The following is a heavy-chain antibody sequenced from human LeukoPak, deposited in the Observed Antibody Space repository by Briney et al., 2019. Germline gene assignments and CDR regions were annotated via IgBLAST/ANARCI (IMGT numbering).Heavy chain of an antibody. CDR1: GFTFTAYN. CDR3: ARXXXXXENYGYYYFSYMDV. CDR2: ISSTGTYL. Sequence: GGSLRLSCAASGFTFTAYNMNWVRQAPGKGLEWVSSISSTGTYLYYADSVKGRFTISRDKNSLYLRMNSLRVEDTAVYYCARXXXXXENYGYYYFSYMDVWGKGTTVTVSS. D-gene: IGHD4-17*01. J-gene: IGHJ6*03. V-gene: IGHV3-21*06.